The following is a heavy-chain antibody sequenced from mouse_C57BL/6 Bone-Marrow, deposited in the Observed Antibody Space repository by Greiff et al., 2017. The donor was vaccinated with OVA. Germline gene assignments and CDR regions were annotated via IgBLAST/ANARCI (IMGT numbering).Heavy chain of an antibody. CDR1: GFSLTSYG. Sequence: VQLQQSGPGLVQPSQSLSITCTVSGFSLTSYGVHWVRQSPGKGLEWLGVIWSGGSTDYNAAFISRLSISKDNSKSQVFFKMNSLQADDTAIYYCARGYYGSSPYWYFDVWGTGTTVTVSS. CDR3: ARGYYGSSPYWYFDV. J-gene: IGHJ1*03. V-gene: IGHV2-2*01. CDR2: IWSGGST. D-gene: IGHD1-1*01.